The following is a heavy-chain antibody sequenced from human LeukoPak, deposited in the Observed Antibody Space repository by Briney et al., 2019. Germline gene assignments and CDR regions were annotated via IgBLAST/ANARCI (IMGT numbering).Heavy chain of an antibody. CDR2: IIPIFGTA. V-gene: IGHV1-69*05. J-gene: IGHJ5*02. Sequence: GASVKVSCKASGGTFSSYAISWVRQAPGRGLEWMEGIIPIFGTANYAQKFQGRVTITTDESTSTAYMELSSLRSEDTAVYYCAREGYCGGDCYSYNWFDPWGQGTLVTVSS. CDR1: GGTFSSYA. D-gene: IGHD2-21*02. CDR3: AREGYCGGDCYSYNWFDP.